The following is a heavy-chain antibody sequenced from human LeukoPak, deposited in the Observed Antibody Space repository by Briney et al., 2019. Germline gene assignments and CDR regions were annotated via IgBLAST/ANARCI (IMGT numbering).Heavy chain of an antibody. CDR2: IYYSGNT. J-gene: IGHJ6*03. D-gene: IGHD2-15*01. CDR1: GGSISSYY. Sequence: SETLSLTCTVSGGSISSYYWNWIRQPPGKGLEWIGYIYYSGNTNYNPSLKSRVTISLDTSKNQFSLKLSSVTAADTAVYYCARTTEGYCRGRSCYSYYYYMDVWGKGTTVTVSS. CDR3: ARTTEGYCRGRSCYSYYYYMDV. V-gene: IGHV4-59*01.